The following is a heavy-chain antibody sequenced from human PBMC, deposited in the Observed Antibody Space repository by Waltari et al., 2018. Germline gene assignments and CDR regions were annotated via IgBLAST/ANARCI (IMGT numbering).Heavy chain of an antibody. CDR2: ISGSGGST. D-gene: IGHD6-19*01. V-gene: IGHV3-23*01. CDR3: AKDRVSSGWDFVYYYGMDV. CDR1: GFTFSSYA. J-gene: IGHJ6*02. Sequence: EVQLLESGGGLVQPGGSLRLSCAASGFTFSSYAMSWVRQAPGKGLEWVSAISGSGGSTYYADSVKGRFTISRDNSKNTLYLQMNSLRAEDTAVYYCAKDRVSSGWDFVYYYGMDVWGQGTTVTVSS.